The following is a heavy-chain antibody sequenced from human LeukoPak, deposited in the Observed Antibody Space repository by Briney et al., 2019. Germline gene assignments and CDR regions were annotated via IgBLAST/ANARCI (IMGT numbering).Heavy chain of an antibody. J-gene: IGHJ6*04. V-gene: IGHV4-59*08. CDR2: IYYSGST. D-gene: IGHD6-6*01. Sequence: SETLSLTCTVSGGSISSYYWSWIRQPPGKGLEWIGYIYYSGSTYYNPSLKSRVTMSVDTSKSQFSLNLSSVTAADTAVYYCARVQAGGSSSRLDVWGKGTTVTISS. CDR3: ARVQAGGSSSRLDV. CDR1: GGSISSYY.